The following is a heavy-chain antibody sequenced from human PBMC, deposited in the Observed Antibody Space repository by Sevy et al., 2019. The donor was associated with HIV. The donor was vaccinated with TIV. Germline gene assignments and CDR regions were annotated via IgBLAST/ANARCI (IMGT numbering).Heavy chain of an antibody. D-gene: IGHD3-22*01. J-gene: IGHJ3*02. Sequence: GESLKISCAASGFTFSSYAMSWVRQAPGKGLEWVSAISGSGGSTYHADSVKGRFTISRDNSKNTLYLQVNSLRAEDTAVYYCAKETSDYYDSSGDMGGYAFDIWGQGTMVTVSS. CDR2: ISGSGGST. CDR3: AKETSDYYDSSGDMGGYAFDI. CDR1: GFTFSSYA. V-gene: IGHV3-23*01.